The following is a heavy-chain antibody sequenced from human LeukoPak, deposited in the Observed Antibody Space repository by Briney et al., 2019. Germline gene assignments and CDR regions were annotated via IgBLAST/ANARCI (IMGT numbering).Heavy chain of an antibody. CDR1: GYSISSGYY. CDR2: IYHSGST. V-gene: IGHV4-38-2*01. Sequence: PSETLSLTCAVSGYSISSGYYWGWIRQPPGKGLEWIGSIYHSGSTCYNPSLKSRVTISVDTSKNQFSLKLSSVTAADTAVYYCARHGYIAVAGTVDYWGQGTLITVSS. J-gene: IGHJ4*02. D-gene: IGHD6-19*01. CDR3: ARHGYIAVAGTVDY.